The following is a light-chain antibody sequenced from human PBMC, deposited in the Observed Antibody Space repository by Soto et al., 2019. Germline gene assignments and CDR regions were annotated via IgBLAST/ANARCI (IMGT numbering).Light chain of an antibody. J-gene: IGLJ2*01. V-gene: IGLV2-14*03. CDR1: SSDIGAYNY. CDR3: SSHTSSSSVV. CDR2: DVR. Sequence: QSALTQPTSVSGSPGQSITISCTGTSSDIGAYNYVSWYQQHPGKAPKLMIRDVRNRPSGVSNRFSGSKSGNTASLTISGLQAEDEADYYCSSHTSSSSVVSGGGTKLTVL.